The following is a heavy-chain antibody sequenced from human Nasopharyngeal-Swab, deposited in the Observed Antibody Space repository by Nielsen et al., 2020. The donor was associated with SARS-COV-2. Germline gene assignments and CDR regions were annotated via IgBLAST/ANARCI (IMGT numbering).Heavy chain of an antibody. V-gene: IGHV3-33*06. J-gene: IGHJ4*02. CDR2: TWFDGSTE. D-gene: IGHD6-19*01. CDR3: AKLAAQSLLAVAGTVRVRDY. Sequence: GGSLRLSCAVSGFTFSSCVMHWVRQAPGKGLEWVALTWFDGSTEDYGDSVRGRFTVSRDNSKNTLYLQMNSLRAEDTAVYYCAKLAAQSLLAVAGTVRVRDYWGQGTLVTVSS. CDR1: GFTFSSCV.